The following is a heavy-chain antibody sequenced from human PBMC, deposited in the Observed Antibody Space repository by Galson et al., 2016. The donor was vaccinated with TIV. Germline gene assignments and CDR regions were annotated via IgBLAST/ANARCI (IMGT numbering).Heavy chain of an antibody. CDR3: ARDFPVHGVFRVALTGVFDV. CDR1: GFRFSDYG. D-gene: IGHD3-3*01. CDR2: TWFDGSNK. J-gene: IGHJ6*02. V-gene: IGHV3-33*01. Sequence: SLRLSCAVSGFRFSDYGMVWVRQAPGKGLEWVEHTWFDGSNKNYEDSVKGRFTISRDNSKNTLYLQMTSMRAEDAAVYYCARDFPVHGVFRVALTGVFDVWGQGTTVTVSS.